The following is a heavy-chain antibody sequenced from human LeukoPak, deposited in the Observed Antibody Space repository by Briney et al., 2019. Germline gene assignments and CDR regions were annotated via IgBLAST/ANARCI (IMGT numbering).Heavy chain of an antibody. Sequence: ASVKVSCKTSGYTFTSYYIHWVRQAPGQGLEWMGVINPSGGSTSFAQKFQARLTMTRDTSTSTVYMELSGLSSEDTAVYYCAREIVVVPSAMGFDPWGQGTLVTVSS. J-gene: IGHJ5*02. CDR3: AREIVVVPSAMGFDP. V-gene: IGHV1-46*01. CDR2: INPSGGST. D-gene: IGHD2-2*01. CDR1: GYTFTSYY.